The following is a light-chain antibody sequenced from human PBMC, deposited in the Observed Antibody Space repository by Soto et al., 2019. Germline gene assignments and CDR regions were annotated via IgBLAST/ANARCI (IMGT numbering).Light chain of an antibody. CDR3: GTWDGSLSAVV. CDR2: DNN. CDR1: SSNIGNEY. Sequence: QSVLTQPPSVSAPPGQKVTISCSGGSSNIGNEYVSWYQQLPGTAPKLLIYDNNQRPSGIPDRFSGSKSGTSATLGITGLQTGDEADYYCGTWDGSLSAVVFGGGTKLTVL. V-gene: IGLV1-51*01. J-gene: IGLJ2*01.